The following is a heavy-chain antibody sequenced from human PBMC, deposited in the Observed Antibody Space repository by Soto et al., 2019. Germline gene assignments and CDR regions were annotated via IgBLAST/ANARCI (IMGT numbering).Heavy chain of an antibody. J-gene: IGHJ3*02. V-gene: IGHV4-4*07. Sequence: PSETLSLTCTVAGGSISSYYWSWIRQPSGKGLEGMVRIYTSGSTNYNASLKSRVTMPVDTTKNQFSKKLNSVTAADTAVYYCARVPSLRQGATAFEIWGQGRMVT. D-gene: IGHD1-26*01. CDR2: IYTSGST. CDR3: ARVPSLRQGATAFEI. CDR1: GGSISSYY.